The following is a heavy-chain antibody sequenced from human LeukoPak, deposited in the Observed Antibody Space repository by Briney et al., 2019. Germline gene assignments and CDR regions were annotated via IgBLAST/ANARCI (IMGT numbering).Heavy chain of an antibody. CDR1: GGSISSYY. Sequence: SETLSLTCTVSGGSISSYYWSWIRQPAGKGLKWIGRIYTSGSTNYNPSLKSRVTMSVDTSKNQFSLKLSSVTAADTAVYYCARWGGSPPWYYYYGMDVWGQGTTVTVSS. D-gene: IGHD1-26*01. V-gene: IGHV4-4*07. CDR2: IYTSGST. J-gene: IGHJ6*02. CDR3: ARWGGSPPWYYYYGMDV.